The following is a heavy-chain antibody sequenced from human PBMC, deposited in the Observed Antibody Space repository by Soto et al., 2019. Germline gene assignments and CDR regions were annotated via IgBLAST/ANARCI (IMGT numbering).Heavy chain of an antibody. D-gene: IGHD1-7*01. V-gene: IGHV4-4*02. CDR1: GGSFTSNNW. Sequence: PSETLSLTCAVSGGSFTSNNWWTWVRQPPGQGLEWIGEIYRTGSTNYNPSLKSRVTISLDKSENQFSLKVASLTAADTAVYYCASRDPGTSVDYWGQGTLVTVSS. J-gene: IGHJ4*02. CDR2: IYRTGST. CDR3: ASRDPGTSVDY.